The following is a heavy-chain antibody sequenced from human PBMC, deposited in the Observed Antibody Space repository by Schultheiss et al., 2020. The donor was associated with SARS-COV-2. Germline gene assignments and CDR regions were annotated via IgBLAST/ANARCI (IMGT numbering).Heavy chain of an antibody. CDR2: ISYDGSNK. J-gene: IGHJ4*02. Sequence: GGSLRLSCAASGFTFSSYGMHWVRQAPGKGLEWVAVISYDGSNKYYADSVKGRFTISRDNSKNTLYLQMNCLRAEDTAVYYCATGRGYYDSSGYLTLDYWGQGTLVTVAS. D-gene: IGHD3-22*01. CDR1: GFTFSSYG. V-gene: IGHV3-30*03. CDR3: ATGRGYYDSSGYLTLDY.